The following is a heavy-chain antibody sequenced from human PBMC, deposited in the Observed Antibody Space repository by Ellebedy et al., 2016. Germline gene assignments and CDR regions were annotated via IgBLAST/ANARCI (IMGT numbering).Heavy chain of an antibody. D-gene: IGHD3-9*01. CDR2: IYYSGST. CDR1: GGSISSGGYY. V-gene: IGHV4-31*03. Sequence: SETLSLTXTVSGGSISSGGYYWSWIRQHPGKGLEWIGYIYYSGSTYYNPSLKSRVTISVDTSKNQFSLKLSSVTAADTAVYYCARGLRYFDWSALDWFDPWGQGTLVTVSS. J-gene: IGHJ5*02. CDR3: ARGLRYFDWSALDWFDP.